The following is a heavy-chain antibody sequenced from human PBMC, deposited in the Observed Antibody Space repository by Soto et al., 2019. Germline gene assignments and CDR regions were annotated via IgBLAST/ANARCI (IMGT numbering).Heavy chain of an antibody. CDR1: GGSFSGYY. D-gene: IGHD2-2*01. J-gene: IGHJ6*02. V-gene: IGHV4-34*01. Sequence: SETLSLTCAVYGGSFSGYYWSWIRQPPGKGLEWIGEINHSGSTNYNPSLKSRVTISVDTSKNQFSLKLSSVTAADTAVYYCARLRPPRYCSGTSCPRKDYYGMDVWGQGTTVTVSS. CDR3: ARLRPPRYCSGTSCPRKDYYGMDV. CDR2: INHSGST.